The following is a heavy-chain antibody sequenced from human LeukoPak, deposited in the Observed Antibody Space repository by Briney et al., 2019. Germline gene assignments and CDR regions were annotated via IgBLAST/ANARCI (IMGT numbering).Heavy chain of an antibody. CDR1: GYTFTNYY. V-gene: IGHV1-46*01. J-gene: IGHJ4*02. CDR3: ARTIVATKDY. Sequence: ASVKISCKASGYTFTNYYMHWVRQAPGQGLEWLGLITPSGGSTWYAQKFQGRVTMTRDMSTSTDYMELNSLRAEDTAVYYCARTIVATKDYWGQGTLVTVPS. CDR2: ITPSGGST. D-gene: IGHD5-12*01.